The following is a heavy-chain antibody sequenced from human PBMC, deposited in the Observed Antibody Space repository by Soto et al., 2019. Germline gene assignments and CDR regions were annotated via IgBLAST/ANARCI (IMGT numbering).Heavy chain of an antibody. CDR2: VSYDGTKE. CDR1: GFTFDSYP. Sequence: GGSLRLSCAVSGFTFDSYPMHWVRQAPGKGLEWVAVVSYDGTKEYYADSVKGRFTISRDNSKSTLSLQMNSLRADDTAVYYCARAEYSSSWSPYYYYCGMDVWGQGTTVTVSS. CDR3: ARAEYSSSWSPYYYYCGMDV. J-gene: IGHJ6*02. D-gene: IGHD6-13*01. V-gene: IGHV3-30*14.